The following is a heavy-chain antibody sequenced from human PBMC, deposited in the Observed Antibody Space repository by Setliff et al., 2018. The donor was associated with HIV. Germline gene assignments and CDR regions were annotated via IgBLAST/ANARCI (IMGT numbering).Heavy chain of an antibody. Sequence: SETLSLTCTVSGGSIRTGDYYWNWMRQRPGKGLEWIGYIHYSGNTYSNPALKSRLIISMDTSKSQFSLRMTSVTAADTAVYHCARFKPRYCSSRNCYWGAFDIWGQGAMVTVSS. CDR1: GGSIRTGDYY. J-gene: IGHJ3*02. CDR2: IHYSGNT. V-gene: IGHV4-31*03. D-gene: IGHD2-2*01. CDR3: ARFKPRYCSSRNCYWGAFDI.